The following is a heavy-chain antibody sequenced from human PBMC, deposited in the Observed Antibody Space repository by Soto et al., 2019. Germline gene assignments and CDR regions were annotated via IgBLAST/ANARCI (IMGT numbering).Heavy chain of an antibody. CDR1: GGSISSYY. J-gene: IGHJ4*02. Sequence: QVQLQESGPGLVKPSETLSLTCTVSGGSISSYYWSWIRQPPGKGLEWIGYIYHSGSTNYNPSLNSRVPISVHTSKNQLSLKLRSVTAADTAVYSCARRYGYSVEYRGQGTLVSVSS. V-gene: IGHV4-59*08. CDR3: ARRYGYSVEY. CDR2: IYHSGST. D-gene: IGHD5-18*01.